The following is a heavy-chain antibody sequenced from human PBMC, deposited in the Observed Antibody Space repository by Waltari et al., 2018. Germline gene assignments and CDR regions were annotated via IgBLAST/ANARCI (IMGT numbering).Heavy chain of an antibody. CDR3: ARPYASGWYINFDY. V-gene: IGHV3-7*01. CDR1: GFTFSRYW. CDR2: IKQDGSEN. D-gene: IGHD6-19*01. J-gene: IGHJ4*02. Sequence: EVQLVESGGGLVQPGGSLRLSCAASGFTFSRYWMSWVRQAPGKGLEGGANIKQDGSENYYVDSVKGRFTFSRDNAKNSLYLQMNSLRAEDTAVYYCARPYASGWYINFDYWGQGTLVTVSS.